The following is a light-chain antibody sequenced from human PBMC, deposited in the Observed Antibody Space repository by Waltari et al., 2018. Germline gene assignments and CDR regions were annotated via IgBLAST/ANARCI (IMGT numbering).Light chain of an antibody. V-gene: IGKV3D-11*01. CDR2: DTS. CDR3: QQRSTWPWT. Sequence: EIVLTQSPATLSLSPGERATLSCRASQGVSSYLAWYQQKPGQAPRLLIYDTSNRATGIPARFSGSGPGTDFTLTISSLEPEDFAVYYCQQRSTWPWTFGQGTKVEIK. J-gene: IGKJ1*01. CDR1: QGVSSY.